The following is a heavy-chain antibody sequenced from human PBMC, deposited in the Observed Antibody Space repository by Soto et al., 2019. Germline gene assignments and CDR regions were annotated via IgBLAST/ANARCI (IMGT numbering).Heavy chain of an antibody. D-gene: IGHD3-22*01. J-gene: IGHJ5*02. V-gene: IGHV3-21*01. Sequence: RLSCAASGFTFSSYSMNWVRQAPGKGLEWVSSISSSSSYIYYADSVKGRFTISIDNAKNSLYLQMNSLRAEDTAVYYCAREGAHSTYYYDSSGYPNWFDPWGQGTLVTVSS. CDR3: AREGAHSTYYYDSSGYPNWFDP. CDR2: ISSSSSYI. CDR1: GFTFSSYS.